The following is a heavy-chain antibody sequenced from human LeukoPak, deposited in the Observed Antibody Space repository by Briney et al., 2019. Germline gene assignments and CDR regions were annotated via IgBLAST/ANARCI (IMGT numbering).Heavy chain of an antibody. D-gene: IGHD4-17*01. CDR3: TRHIPYGDYVEFRFDP. J-gene: IGHJ5*02. Sequence: PGGSLRLSCAASGFTFSGSAMHWVRQASGKGLEWVGRIRSKANSYATAYAASVKGRFTISRDDSKNTAYLQMNSLKTEDTAVYYCTRHIPYGDYVEFRFDPWGQGTLVTVSS. CDR1: GFTFSGSA. CDR2: IRSKANSYAT. V-gene: IGHV3-73*01.